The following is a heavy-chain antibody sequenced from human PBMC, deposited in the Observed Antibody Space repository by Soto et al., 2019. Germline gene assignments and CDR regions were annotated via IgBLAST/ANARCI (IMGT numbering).Heavy chain of an antibody. V-gene: IGHV3-30-3*01. CDR2: ISYDGSNK. Sequence: GGSLRLSCAAYGFTFSSYAMHWVRQAPGKGLEWVAVISYDGSNKYYADSVKGRFTISRDNSKNTLYLQMNSLRAEDTAVYYCARDFDYDSSGLLDYWGQGTLVTVSS. CDR1: GFTFSSYA. CDR3: ARDFDYDSSGLLDY. J-gene: IGHJ4*02. D-gene: IGHD3-22*01.